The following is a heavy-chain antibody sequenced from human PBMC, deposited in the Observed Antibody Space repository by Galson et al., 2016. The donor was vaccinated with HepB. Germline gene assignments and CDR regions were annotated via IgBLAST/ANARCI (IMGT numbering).Heavy chain of an antibody. CDR2: FDPEAGDT. D-gene: IGHD1-26*01. V-gene: IGHV1-24*01. J-gene: IGHJ5*02. CDR3: ATVGASGYNWFDP. CDR1: GYTFTTYA. Sequence: SVKVSCKASGYTFTTYAMNWVRQAPGKGLEWMGGFDPEAGDTIYAQKFQGRVTMTEDTSTDTVYMELSSLRSEDTAVYYCATVGASGYNWFDPWGQGTLVTVSS.